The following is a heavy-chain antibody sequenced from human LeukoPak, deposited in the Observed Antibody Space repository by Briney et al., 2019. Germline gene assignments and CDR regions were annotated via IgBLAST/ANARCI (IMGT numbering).Heavy chain of an antibody. CDR1: GGSISSYY. D-gene: IGHD4-23*01. J-gene: IGHJ4*02. Sequence: SETLSLTCTVSGGSISSYYWSWIRQPPGKGLEWIGYVYYSGSTDYNPSLESRVTTSVDTSKSQFSLKLSSLTAADTAIYYCARDYGGNSYLDYWGQGILVTVSS. CDR3: ARDYGGNSYLDY. CDR2: VYYSGST. V-gene: IGHV4-59*01.